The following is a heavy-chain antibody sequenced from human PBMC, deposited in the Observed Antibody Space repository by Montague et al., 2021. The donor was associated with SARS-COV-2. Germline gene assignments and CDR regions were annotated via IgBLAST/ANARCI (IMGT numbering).Heavy chain of an antibody. CDR1: GGSINSGGYY. Sequence: TLSLTCTVSGGSINSGGYYWSWIRQHPGKGLEWIGYIYYSGSTYYNPSFKSRLTISVDTSKNQFSLKLSSVTAADTAVYYCARVHFVSSGWYPDAFDIWGQGTMVTVSS. D-gene: IGHD6-19*01. CDR2: IYYSGST. CDR3: ARVHFVSSGWYPDAFDI. J-gene: IGHJ3*02. V-gene: IGHV4-31*03.